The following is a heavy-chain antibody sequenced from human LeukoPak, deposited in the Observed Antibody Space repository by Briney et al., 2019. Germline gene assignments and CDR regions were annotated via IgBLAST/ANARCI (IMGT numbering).Heavy chain of an antibody. Sequence: SETLSLTCAVSGGSISSSNWWSWVRPPPGKGLEWIAEIHHSGSTNYNPSLKSRVTISVDKSKNQFSLKLSSVTAADTAVYYCARDLHGGNSFTSDWYFDLWGRGTLVTVSS. CDR1: GGSISSSNW. J-gene: IGHJ2*01. CDR3: ARDLHGGNSFTSDWYFDL. CDR2: IHHSGST. D-gene: IGHD4-23*01. V-gene: IGHV4-4*02.